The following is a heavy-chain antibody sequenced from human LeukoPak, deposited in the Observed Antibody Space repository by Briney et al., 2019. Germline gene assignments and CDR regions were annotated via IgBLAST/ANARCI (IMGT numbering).Heavy chain of an antibody. J-gene: IGHJ3*02. Sequence: GASVKVSCKASGYIFTGYYMHWVRQAPGQGLEWMGWINSKSGGTNYAQKFQGRVTMTRDTSITTAYMELSRLRSDDTAVYYCTRDHLAAAGSDAFDIWGQGTMVTVSS. V-gene: IGHV1-2*02. CDR3: TRDHLAAAGSDAFDI. CDR1: GYIFTGYY. CDR2: INSKSGGT. D-gene: IGHD6-13*01.